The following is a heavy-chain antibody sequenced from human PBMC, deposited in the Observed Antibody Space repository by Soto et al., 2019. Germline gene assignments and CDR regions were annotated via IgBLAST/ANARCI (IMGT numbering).Heavy chain of an antibody. CDR1: GGSISSGGYY. D-gene: IGHD3-22*01. CDR3: ARNRSPDSSGLGDFDY. V-gene: IGHV4-31*03. CDR2: IYYSGST. J-gene: IGHJ4*02. Sequence: PSETLSLTCTVSGGSISSGGYYWSWIPQHPGKGLEWIGYIYYSGSTYYNPSLKSRVTISVDTSKNQFSLKLSSVTAADTAVYYCARNRSPDSSGLGDFDYWVQGTLVTVSS.